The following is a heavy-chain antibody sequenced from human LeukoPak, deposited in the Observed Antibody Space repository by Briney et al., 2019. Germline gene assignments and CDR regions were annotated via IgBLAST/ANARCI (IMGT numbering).Heavy chain of an antibody. CDR3: ARVRGMVRGVMGFDY. D-gene: IGHD3-10*01. J-gene: IGHJ4*02. Sequence: GGSLGLSCAASGFTFSSYWMHWVRQAPGKGLVWVSRINSDGSSTSYADSVKGRFTISRDNAKNTLYLQMNSLRAEDTAVYYCARVRGMVRGVMGFDYWGQGTLVTVSS. CDR1: GFTFSSYW. CDR2: INSDGSST. V-gene: IGHV3-74*01.